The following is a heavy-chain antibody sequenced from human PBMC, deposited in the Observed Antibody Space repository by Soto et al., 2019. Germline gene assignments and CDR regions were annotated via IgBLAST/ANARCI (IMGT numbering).Heavy chain of an antibody. V-gene: IGHV4-59*01. CDR3: ARDYYGSGSYYNYYYGMDV. D-gene: IGHD3-10*01. CDR2: IYYSGST. J-gene: IGHJ6*02. Sequence: SETLSLTCTVSGGSISSYYWSWIRQPPGKGLEWIGYIYYSGSTNYNPSLKSRVTISVDTSKNQFSLKLSSVTAADTAVYYCARDYYGSGSYYNYYYGMDVWGQGTTVTVSS. CDR1: GGSISSYY.